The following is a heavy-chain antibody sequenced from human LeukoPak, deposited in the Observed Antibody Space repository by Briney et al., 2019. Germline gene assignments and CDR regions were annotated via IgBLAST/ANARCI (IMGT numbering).Heavy chain of an antibody. CDR3: ARAPDSSGYYLNYFDY. J-gene: IGHJ4*02. D-gene: IGHD3-22*01. Sequence: ASVKVSCKVSGYTLTELSMHWVRQAPGKGLEWMGGFDPEDGETIYAQKFQGRVTMTEDTSTDTAYMELSSLRSEDTAVYYCARAPDSSGYYLNYFDYWGQGTLVTVSS. V-gene: IGHV1-24*01. CDR1: GYTLTELS. CDR2: FDPEDGET.